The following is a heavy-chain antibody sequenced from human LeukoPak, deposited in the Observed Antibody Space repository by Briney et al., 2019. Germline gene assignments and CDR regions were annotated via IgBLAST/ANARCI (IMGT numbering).Heavy chain of an antibody. CDR2: INPSSGST. D-gene: IGHD2-15*01. J-gene: IGHJ2*01. CDR3: ARCDHFEVAAKRDWYFDL. Sequence: ASVKVSCKASGYIFTTYYMNWVRQATGQGLKWMGIINPSSGSTSYAQKFQGRVTMTRDMSTSTVYMEMSSLRSEDTAVYYCARCDHFEVAAKRDWYFDLWGRGTLVTVSS. V-gene: IGHV1-46*01. CDR1: GYIFTTYY.